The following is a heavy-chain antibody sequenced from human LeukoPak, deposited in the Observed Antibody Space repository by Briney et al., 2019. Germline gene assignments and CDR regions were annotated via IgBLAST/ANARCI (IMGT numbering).Heavy chain of an antibody. CDR2: INHSGST. J-gene: IGHJ5*02. CDR1: GGSFSGYY. D-gene: IGHD2-2*01. Sequence: SETLSLTCAVYGGSFSGYYWSWIRQPPGKGLEWIGEINHSGSTNYNPSLKSRVTISVDTSKNQFSLKLSSVTAADTAVYYCAREGVGYCSTTICLNWFDPWGQGTLVSVSS. V-gene: IGHV4-34*01. CDR3: AREGVGYCSTTICLNWFDP.